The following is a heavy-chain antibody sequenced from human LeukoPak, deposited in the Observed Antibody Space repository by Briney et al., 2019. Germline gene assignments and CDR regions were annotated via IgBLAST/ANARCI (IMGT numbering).Heavy chain of an antibody. D-gene: IGHD6-19*01. J-gene: IGHJ6*03. CDR2: IYYSGST. CDR1: GGSISSYY. Sequence: SETLSLTCTVSGGSISSYYWSWIRQPPGKGLEWIGYIYYSGSTNYNPSLKSRVTISVDTSKNQFSLKLSSVTAADTAVYYCAREAYSSGWYDWGYYYYMDVWGKGTTVTVSS. V-gene: IGHV4-59*01. CDR3: AREAYSSGWYDWGYYYYMDV.